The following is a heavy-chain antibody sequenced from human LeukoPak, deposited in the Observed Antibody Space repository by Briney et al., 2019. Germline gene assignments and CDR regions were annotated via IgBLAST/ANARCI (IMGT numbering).Heavy chain of an antibody. J-gene: IGHJ6*02. CDR2: IYYSGST. D-gene: IGHD6-19*01. CDR1: GGSISSGGYY. CDR3: AREGVAVAGKGFDYYYGMDV. Sequence: PSETLSLTCTVSGGSISSGGYYWSWIRQHPGKGLEWIGYIYYSGSTYYNPSLKSRVTKSVDTSKNQFSLKLSSVTAADTAVYYCAREGVAVAGKGFDYYYGMDVWGQGTTVTVSS. V-gene: IGHV4-31*03.